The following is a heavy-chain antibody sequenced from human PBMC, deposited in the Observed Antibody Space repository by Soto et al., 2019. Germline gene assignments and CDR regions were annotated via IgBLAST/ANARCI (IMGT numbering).Heavy chain of an antibody. Sequence: WGSLRVSCSSSVFTFSSYTLHWVRQAPGKGLEYVSAISSNGLNTYYADSVKGRFTISRDNSKNTLYLQMSSLRTEDTAVYYCVKDGINYYDSSGYWAYWGQGTEVTVSS. J-gene: IGHJ4*02. CDR2: ISSNGLNT. CDR1: VFTFSSYT. V-gene: IGHV3-64D*06. D-gene: IGHD3-22*01. CDR3: VKDGINYYDSSGYWAY.